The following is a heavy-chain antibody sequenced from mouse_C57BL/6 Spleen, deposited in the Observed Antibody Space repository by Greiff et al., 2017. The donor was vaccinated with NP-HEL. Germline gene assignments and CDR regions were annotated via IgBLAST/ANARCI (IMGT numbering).Heavy chain of an antibody. CDR3: ARRDYGSSLDY. CDR1: GYAFSSSW. CDR2: IYPGDGDT. D-gene: IGHD1-1*01. Sequence: VKLMESGPELVKPGASVKISCKASGYAFSSSWMNWVKQRPGKGLEWIGRIYPGDGDTNYNGKFKGKATLTADKSSSTAYMQLSSLTSEDSAVYFCARRDYGSSLDYWGQGTTLTVSS. V-gene: IGHV1-82*01. J-gene: IGHJ2*01.